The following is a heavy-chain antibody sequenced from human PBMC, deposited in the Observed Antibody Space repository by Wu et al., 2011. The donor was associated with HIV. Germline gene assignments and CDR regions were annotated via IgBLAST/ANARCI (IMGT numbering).Heavy chain of an antibody. D-gene: IGHD5-18*01. J-gene: IGHJ4*02. CDR1: GYTFTDYN. CDR3: ATSRGYSFGTGTT. CDR2: VDPEDGET. Sequence: EVQLVQSGAEVKKPGATVTISCKVSGYTFTDYNTHWVQQAPGKGLEWMGLVDPEDGETIYAEKFQGRVTITADTSTDTTYMGLSSLRSEDTAVYYCATSRGYSFGTGTTWGQGTLVTVSS. V-gene: IGHV1-69-2*01.